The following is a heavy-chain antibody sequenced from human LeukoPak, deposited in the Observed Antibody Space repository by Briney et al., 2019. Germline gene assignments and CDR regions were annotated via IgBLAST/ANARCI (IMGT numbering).Heavy chain of an antibody. D-gene: IGHD3-22*01. J-gene: IGHJ4*02. CDR3: ARIKYYYDSSGYYFDY. Sequence: TSETLSLACAVYGGSFSGYYWSWIRQPPGKGLEWIGEINHSGSTNYNPSLKSRVTISVDTSKNQFSLKLSSVTAADTAVYYCARIKYYYDSSGYYFDYWGQGTLVTVSS. CDR2: INHSGST. CDR1: GGSFSGYY. V-gene: IGHV4-34*01.